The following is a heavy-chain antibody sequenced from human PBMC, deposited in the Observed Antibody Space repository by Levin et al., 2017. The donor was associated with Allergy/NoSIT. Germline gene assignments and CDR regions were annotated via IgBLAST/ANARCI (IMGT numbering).Heavy chain of an antibody. CDR1: GGSISSYY. CDR3: ASHRSSGWVFDY. V-gene: IGHV4-59*08. D-gene: IGHD6-19*01. CDR2: IYYSGST. Sequence: SETLSLTCTVSGGSISSYYWSWIRQPPGKGLEWIGYIYYSGSTNYNPSLKSRVTISVDTSKNQFSLKLSSVTAADTAVYYCASHRSSGWVFDYWGQGTLVTVSS. J-gene: IGHJ4*02.